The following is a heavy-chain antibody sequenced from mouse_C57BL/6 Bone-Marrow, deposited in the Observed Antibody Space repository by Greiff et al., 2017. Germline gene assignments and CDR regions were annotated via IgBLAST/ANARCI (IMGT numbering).Heavy chain of an antibody. CDR3: SRQVTTVLATKYFDV. D-gene: IGHD1-1*01. CDR2: ISGGGGNT. CDR1: GFTFSSYT. J-gene: IGHJ1*03. Sequence: EVKVVESGGGLVKPGGSLKLSCAASGFTFSSYTMSWVRQTPEKRLQWVAAISGGGGNTYYPDSVKGRFTISRDNDKNILYLQMSRLRSEDTALYYSSRQVTTVLATKYFDVWGTGTTVTVSS. V-gene: IGHV5-9*01.